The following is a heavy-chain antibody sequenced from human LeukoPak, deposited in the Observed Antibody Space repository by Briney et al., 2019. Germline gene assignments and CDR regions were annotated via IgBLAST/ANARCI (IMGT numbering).Heavy chain of an antibody. D-gene: IGHD3-3*01. J-gene: IGHJ4*02. V-gene: IGHV4-31*03. CDR2: IYYSGST. Sequence: SETLSLTCTVSGGSISSGGYYWSWIRQHPGKGLEWIGYIYYSGSTYYNPSLKSRVTISVDTSKNQFSLKLSSVTAADTAVYYCARDTYYDFWSGYQNWGQGTLVTVSS. CDR1: GGSISSGGYY. CDR3: ARDTYYDFWSGYQN.